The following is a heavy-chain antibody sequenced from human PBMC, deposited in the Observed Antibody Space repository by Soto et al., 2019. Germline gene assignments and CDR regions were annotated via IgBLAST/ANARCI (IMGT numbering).Heavy chain of an antibody. V-gene: IGHV3-23*01. Sequence: LRLSCAASGFTFNTDAMSWVRQAPGKGLEWVSAISGSGGSTHYADSVKGRFTMSRDNSKNTVYPQMNSLRAEDTAMYYCARLYCSSPSCYSVGAFEIRGQGTMVTVSS. D-gene: IGHD2-2*01. CDR1: GFTFNTDA. J-gene: IGHJ3*02. CDR2: ISGSGGST. CDR3: ARLYCSSPSCYSVGAFEI.